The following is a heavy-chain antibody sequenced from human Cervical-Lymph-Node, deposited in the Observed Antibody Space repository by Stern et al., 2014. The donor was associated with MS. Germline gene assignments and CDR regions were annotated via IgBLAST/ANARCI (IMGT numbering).Heavy chain of an antibody. CDR1: GGTFISSYA. V-gene: IGHV1-69*09. Sequence: MQLVASGAEVKKPGSSVNVSCKASGGTFISSYAITWMRQAPGQGLEWMGRIIPILGLPNYAQKFQGRVTLTADTSTSTTYMELSSLRSEDTAVYYCARGVVSNRAAATLHNLFDPWGQGTLVTVSS. J-gene: IGHJ5*02. D-gene: IGHD2-15*01. CDR2: IIPILGLP. CDR3: ARGVVSNRAAATLHNLFDP.